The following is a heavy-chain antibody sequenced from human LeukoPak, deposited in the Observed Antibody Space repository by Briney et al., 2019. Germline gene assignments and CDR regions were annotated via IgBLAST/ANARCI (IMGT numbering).Heavy chain of an antibody. Sequence: GGSLRLSCAASGFTFSTYWMHWVRQAPGKGLEWVSTIGGLGESTNYGDSVKGRFTISRDNSKNTLYLQMNNLRAEDTAVYYCARGAAFDYWGQGTLVTVSS. CDR2: IGGLGEST. V-gene: IGHV3-23*01. J-gene: IGHJ4*02. CDR1: GFTFSTYW. D-gene: IGHD3-16*01. CDR3: ARGAAFDY.